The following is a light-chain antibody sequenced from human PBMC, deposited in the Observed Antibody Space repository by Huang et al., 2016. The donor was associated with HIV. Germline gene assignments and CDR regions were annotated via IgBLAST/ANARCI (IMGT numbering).Light chain of an antibody. V-gene: IGKV1-NL1*01. Sequence: DIQMTQSPSSLSASIGDSVTITCRASQGISISLAWYQQKPGKAPNLLLYAASRLESGVPSRFRGSGSGTAYTLSISSLQPVDFATYFCQQYYSPPLTFGQGTKVEMK. CDR1: QGISIS. CDR3: QQYYSPPLT. J-gene: IGKJ2*01. CDR2: AAS.